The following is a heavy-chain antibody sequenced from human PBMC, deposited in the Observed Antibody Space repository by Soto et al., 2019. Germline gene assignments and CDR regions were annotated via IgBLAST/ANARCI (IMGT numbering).Heavy chain of an antibody. J-gene: IGHJ4*02. V-gene: IGHV3-20*04. CDR1: GFTFDDYC. CDR2: INWNGGST. D-gene: IGHD3-22*01. CDR3: ARGETYYYDSSGYYPRRRPAYYFDY. Sequence: PGGALRLSCAASGFTFDDYCLSWVRPAPGKGVEWVSGINWNGGSTGYADSVKGRFTISRDNAKNSLYLQMNSLRAEDTALYYCARGETYYYDSSGYYPRRRPAYYFDYWGQGTLVTVSS.